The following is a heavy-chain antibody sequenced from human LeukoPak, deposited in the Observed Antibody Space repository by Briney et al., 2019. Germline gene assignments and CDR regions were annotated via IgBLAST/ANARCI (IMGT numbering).Heavy chain of an antibody. CDR1: GGTFSSYA. D-gene: IGHD4-17*01. J-gene: IGHJ3*02. V-gene: IGHV1-69*06. CDR2: IIPIFGTA. CDR3: AREASYGAYVGAFDI. Sequence: SVKVSCTASGGTFSSYAISWVRQAPGQGLEWMGGIIPIFGTANYAQKFQGRVTITADKSTSTAYMELSSLRSEDTAVYYCAREASYGAYVGAFDIWGQGTMVTVSS.